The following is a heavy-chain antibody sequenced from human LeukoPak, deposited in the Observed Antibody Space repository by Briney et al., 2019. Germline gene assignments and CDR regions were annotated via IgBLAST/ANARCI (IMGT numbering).Heavy chain of an antibody. CDR3: ATETTYEGYYSDV. D-gene: IGHD1-1*01. CDR2: INPNSGGT. Sequence: ASVKVSCKASGYALTGYEMHWGGQAPGQGLEWMGWINPNSGGTNYAHKFQGRVTMTRDTSISTAYMERSRLRSDDTAVYYCATETTYEGYYSDVWGKGTTVTVSS. J-gene: IGHJ6*03. CDR1: GYALTGYE. V-gene: IGHV1-2*07.